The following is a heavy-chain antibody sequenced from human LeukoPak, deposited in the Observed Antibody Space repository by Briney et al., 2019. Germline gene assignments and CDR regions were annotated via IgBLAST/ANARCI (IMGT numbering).Heavy chain of an antibody. CDR2: INPNSGGT. Sequence: ASVKVSCKASGGTFSSYAISWVRQAPGQGLEWMGWINPNSGGTNYAQKFQGRVTMTRDTSISTAYMELSRLRSDDTAVYYCAKDRGMIVGATMNIWGQGTMVTVSS. CDR1: GGTFSSYA. CDR3: AKDRGMIVGATMNI. J-gene: IGHJ3*02. D-gene: IGHD1-26*01. V-gene: IGHV1-2*02.